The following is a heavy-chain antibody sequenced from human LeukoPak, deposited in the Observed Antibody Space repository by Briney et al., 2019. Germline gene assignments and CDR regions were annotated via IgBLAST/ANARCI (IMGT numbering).Heavy chain of an antibody. CDR3: AKVGSHYDILTGYDY. CDR2: ITSTGTYI. V-gene: IGHV3-21*04. Sequence: GGSLRLSCAASGFSFSDYNMNWVRQAPGKALEWVSSITSTGTYIFYGDSVKGRFTISRDNAKNSLYLQMNGLRAEDTALYYCAKVGSHYDILTGYDYWGQGTLVTVSS. CDR1: GFSFSDYN. J-gene: IGHJ4*02. D-gene: IGHD3-9*01.